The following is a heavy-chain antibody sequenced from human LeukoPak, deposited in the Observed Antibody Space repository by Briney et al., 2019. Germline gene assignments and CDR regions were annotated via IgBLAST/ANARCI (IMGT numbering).Heavy chain of an antibody. CDR2: ISSSATSI. D-gene: IGHD3-22*01. CDR3: ARVSSGHRPIDY. Sequence: SGGSLRLSCAVSGFTFSSCSMNWVRQAPGKGLEWVSYISSSATSIYYADSVRGRFTISRDNARNSLYLQMNSLRADDTAVYYCARVSSGHRPIDYWGQGTLVTVSS. CDR1: GFTFSSCS. V-gene: IGHV3-48*01. J-gene: IGHJ4*02.